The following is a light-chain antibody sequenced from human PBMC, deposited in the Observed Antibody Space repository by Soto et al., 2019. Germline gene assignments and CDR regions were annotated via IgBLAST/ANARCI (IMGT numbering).Light chain of an antibody. CDR1: QGMSTY. CDR2: SAS. CDR3: QTLYGYPLP. V-gene: IGKV1-9*01. J-gene: IGKJ4*01. Sequence: DIQLTQSPSFLSASVGDTVTITCRASQGMSTYLAWYQQKPGKVPKLLIRSASTLQSGVPPRFSGGGSGTEFTLNIRPLQPYGSGNYYCQTLYGYPLPFGGGTNVEIK.